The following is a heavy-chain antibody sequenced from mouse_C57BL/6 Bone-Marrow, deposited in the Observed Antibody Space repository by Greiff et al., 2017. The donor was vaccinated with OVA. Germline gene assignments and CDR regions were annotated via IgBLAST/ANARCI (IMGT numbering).Heavy chain of an antibody. J-gene: IGHJ1*03. CDR2: IHPNSGST. CDR1: GYTFTSYW. Sequence: VKLQQSGAELVKPGASVKLSCKASGYTFTSYWMHWVKQRPGQGLEWIGMIHPNSGSTNYNEKFKSKATLTVDKSSSTAYMQLSSLTSEDSAVYYCARWGTRGYFDVWGTGTTVTVSS. V-gene: IGHV1-64*01. CDR3: ARWGTRGYFDV. D-gene: IGHD3-3*01.